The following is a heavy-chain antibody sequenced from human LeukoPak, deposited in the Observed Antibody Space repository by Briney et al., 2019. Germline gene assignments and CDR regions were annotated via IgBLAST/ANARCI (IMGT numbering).Heavy chain of an antibody. V-gene: IGHV1-58*02. Sequence: ASVKVSSKASGFTFTSSAMQWVRQARGQRLERIGWIVVGSGNTNYAQKFQERVTITRDMSTSTAYMELSSLRSEDTAVYYCAADHRYGDSSGYYSYWGQGTLVTVSS. CDR3: AADHRYGDSSGYYSY. CDR2: IVVGSGNT. D-gene: IGHD3-22*01. CDR1: GFTFTSSA. J-gene: IGHJ4*02.